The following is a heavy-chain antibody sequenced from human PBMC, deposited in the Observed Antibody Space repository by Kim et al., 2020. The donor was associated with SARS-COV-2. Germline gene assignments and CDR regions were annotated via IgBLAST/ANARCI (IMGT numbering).Heavy chain of an antibody. V-gene: IGHV3-7*01. Sequence: GSGKVYVACGKGRFTISRDNATNLLYLQMTSLRVEDTAVFYCARGLAGGYWGQGTLVTVSS. CDR3: ARGLAGGY. CDR2: GSGK. J-gene: IGHJ4*02. D-gene: IGHD6-19*01.